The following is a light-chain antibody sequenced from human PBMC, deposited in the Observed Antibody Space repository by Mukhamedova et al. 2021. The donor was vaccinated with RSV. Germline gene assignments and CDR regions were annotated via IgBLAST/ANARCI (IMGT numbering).Light chain of an antibody. CDR3: QQYNSFSRT. Sequence: VTITCRASQSVNNWLAWYQQKPGKAPKLLIFGASNLESGVPSRFSGSGSGTEFTLTINSLQPDDFATYYCQQYNSFSRTFGQGTKL. J-gene: IGKJ2*01. CDR2: GAS. V-gene: IGKV1-5*03. CDR1: QSVNNW.